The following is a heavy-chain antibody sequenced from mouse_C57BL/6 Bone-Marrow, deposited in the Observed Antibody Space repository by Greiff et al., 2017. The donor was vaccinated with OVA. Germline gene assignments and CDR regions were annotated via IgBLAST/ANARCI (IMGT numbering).Heavy chain of an antibody. CDR2: INPYNGGT. J-gene: IGHJ4*01. D-gene: IGHD1-1*01. V-gene: IGHV1-19*01. CDR3: ASYGSPCYYAMDY. Sequence: EVQLQQSGPVLVKPGASVTMSCKASGYTFTDYYMNWVKQSHGKSLEWIGVINPYNGGTSYNQKFKGKATLTVDKSSSTAYMELNSLTSEDSAVYYCASYGSPCYYAMDYWGQGTSVTVSS. CDR1: GYTFTDYY.